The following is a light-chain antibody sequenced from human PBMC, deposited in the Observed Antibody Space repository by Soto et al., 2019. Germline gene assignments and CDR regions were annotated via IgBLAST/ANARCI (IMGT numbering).Light chain of an antibody. CDR3: CSYAGSSTSV. J-gene: IGLJ1*01. CDR1: SSDVGSYNL. CDR2: EVS. Sequence: QSVLTQPASVSGSPGQSITISCTGTSSDVGSYNLVSWYQQHPGKAHKLMIYEVSKRPSGVSNRFSGSKSGNTASLTISGLQAEDEADYYCCSYAGSSTSVFGTGTKVTVL. V-gene: IGLV2-23*02.